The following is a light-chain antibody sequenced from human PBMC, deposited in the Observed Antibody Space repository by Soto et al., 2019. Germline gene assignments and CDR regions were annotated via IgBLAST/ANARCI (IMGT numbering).Light chain of an antibody. CDR1: NNDVGAYPY. CDR2: EVT. V-gene: IGLV2-14*01. CDR3: SSFATSGTTVI. J-gene: IGLJ2*01. Sequence: QSALTQPASVSGSPGPSITISCTGTNNDVGAYPYVSWYQQHPGTAPKLIIYEVTNRPSGISDRFSGSKSGNTASLTISGLQAEDESDYYCSSFATSGTTVIFGGGTKLTVL.